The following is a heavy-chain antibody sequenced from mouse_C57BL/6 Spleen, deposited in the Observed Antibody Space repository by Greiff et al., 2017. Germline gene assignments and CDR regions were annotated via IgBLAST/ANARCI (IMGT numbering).Heavy chain of an antibody. CDR1: GYTFTGYW. CDR3: ARSSEDYYGSSYGFAY. V-gene: IGHV1-9*01. CDR2: ILPGSGST. Sequence: QVQLQQSGAELMKPGASVKLSCKATGYTFTGYWIEWVKQRPGHGLEWIGEILPGSGSTNHNEKLKGKATFTADTYSNTAYMQLSSLTTEDSAIYYCARSSEDYYGSSYGFAYWGQGTLVTVSA. J-gene: IGHJ3*01. D-gene: IGHD1-1*01.